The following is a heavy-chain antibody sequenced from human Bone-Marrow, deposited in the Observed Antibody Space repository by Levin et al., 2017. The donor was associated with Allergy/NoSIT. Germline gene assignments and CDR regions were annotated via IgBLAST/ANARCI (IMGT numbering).Heavy chain of an antibody. CDR2: LSYDGNNH. CDR1: GFTFSDHG. D-gene: IGHD2-21*01. CDR3: AKKGHVLASPNLYYYYMDV. V-gene: IGHV3-30*18. J-gene: IGHJ6*03. Sequence: GESLKISCTASGFTFSDHGMHWVRQAPGRGLEWLALLSYDGNNHVYADSLKGRFTISRDNSKNTLYLEMNNLRPEDTAVYYCAKKGHVLASPNLYYYYMDVWGRGTTVSVSS.